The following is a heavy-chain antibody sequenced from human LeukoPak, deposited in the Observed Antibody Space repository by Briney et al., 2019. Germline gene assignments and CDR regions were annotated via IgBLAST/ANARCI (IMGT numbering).Heavy chain of an antibody. V-gene: IGHV3-9*03. Sequence: GRSLRLSCAASGFTFDDYAMHWVRQAPGKGLEWVSGISWNSGSIGYADSVKGRITISRDNAKNSLYLQMNSLRAEDMALYYCAKDLSRRVTVTRAFDYWGQGTLVTVSS. CDR2: ISWNSGSI. D-gene: IGHD4-17*01. CDR1: GFTFDDYA. CDR3: AKDLSRRVTVTRAFDY. J-gene: IGHJ4*02.